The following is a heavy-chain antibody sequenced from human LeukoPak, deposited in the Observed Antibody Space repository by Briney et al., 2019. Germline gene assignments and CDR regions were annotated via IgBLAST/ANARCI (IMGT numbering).Heavy chain of an antibody. CDR2: MNPNSGNT. CDR3: ARGGYNWNQGWFDP. CDR1: GYTFTSYD. J-gene: IGHJ5*02. D-gene: IGHD1-20*01. Sequence: GASVKVSCKASGYTFTSYDINWVRQATGQGLEWMGWMNPNSGNTGYAQKFQGRVTITTDESTSTAYMELSSLRSEDTAVYYCARGGYNWNQGWFDPWGQGTLVTVSS. V-gene: IGHV1-8*01.